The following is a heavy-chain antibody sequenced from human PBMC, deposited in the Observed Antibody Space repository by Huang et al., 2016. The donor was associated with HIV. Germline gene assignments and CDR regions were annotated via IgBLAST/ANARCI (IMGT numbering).Heavy chain of an antibody. D-gene: IGHD3-10*01. CDR1: GGSIRSSDYH. CDR2: IYEKGRT. CDR3: ARHREGPVAYYSGWGSHLNYMDV. J-gene: IGHJ6*03. Sequence: QLLLQESGPGLVKPSEALALTCAVSGGSIRSSDYHWGWIRQPPGKGRAWIGSIYEKGRTHYSPSLKRRVTIAVDTSKNLFFLNLTSMTAADTAVYYCARHREGPVAYYSGWGSHLNYMDVWGRGRTVVVSS. V-gene: IGHV4-39*01.